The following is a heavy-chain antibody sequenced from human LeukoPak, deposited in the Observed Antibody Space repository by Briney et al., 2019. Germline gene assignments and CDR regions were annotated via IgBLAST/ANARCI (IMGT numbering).Heavy chain of an antibody. D-gene: IGHD5-24*01. CDR2: TYYRSKWYT. V-gene: IGHV6-1*01. Sequence: SQTLSLTCAISGDSVSSNSAAWIWIRQSPSRGLEWLGRTYYRSKWYTEYAVSVKSRITINPDTSKNQLSLQLNSVTPDDTAVYYCARGGQGDGYSADEAFDFWGQGTMVTVSS. J-gene: IGHJ3*01. CDR3: ARGGQGDGYSADEAFDF. CDR1: GDSVSSNSAA.